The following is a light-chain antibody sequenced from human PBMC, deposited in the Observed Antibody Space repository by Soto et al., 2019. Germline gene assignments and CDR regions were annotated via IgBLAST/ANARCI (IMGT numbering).Light chain of an antibody. CDR3: QLWDSTRDHHV. V-gene: IGLV3-21*02. CDR2: ADD. Sequence: SYELTQPPSVSVAPGQTARITCGGNNIGSKSVHWYQQKPGQAPVLVVYADDDRPSGIPERISGSNSGNTATLTISRVEAGDEVDYYCQLWDSTRDHHVFGSGTKLTVL. J-gene: IGLJ1*01. CDR1: NIGSKS.